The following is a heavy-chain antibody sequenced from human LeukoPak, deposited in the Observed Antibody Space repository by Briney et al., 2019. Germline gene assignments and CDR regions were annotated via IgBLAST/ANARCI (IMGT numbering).Heavy chain of an antibody. CDR3: ARASGSYYYYYGMDV. Sequence: ASVKVSCKASGYTFTNYGVSWVRQAPGQGLEWMGGISGYNGYTNYAQKFQFRVTMTTDTSTSTAYMELRSLTSDDTAVYYCARASGSYYYYYGMDVWGQGTTVTVSS. V-gene: IGHV1-18*01. CDR2: ISGYNGYT. CDR1: GYTFTNYG. D-gene: IGHD1-26*01. J-gene: IGHJ6*02.